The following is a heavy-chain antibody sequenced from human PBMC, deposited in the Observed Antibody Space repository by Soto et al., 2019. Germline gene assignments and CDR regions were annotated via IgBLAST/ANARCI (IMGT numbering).Heavy chain of an antibody. D-gene: IGHD2-8*02. CDR1: GGSFTGSY. J-gene: IGHJ4*02. V-gene: IGHV4-34*02. Sequence: QVQLQQTGAGLLKPSETLSLTCVVSGGSFTGSYWSWIRQPPGKGLEWLGEINHSGSTNYKSSLRSRLTISADTSKNQFSLKLSSVTAADTAVYYCARSYTGSKLDYWGQGTPVTVS. CDR2: INHSGST. CDR3: ARSYTGSKLDY.